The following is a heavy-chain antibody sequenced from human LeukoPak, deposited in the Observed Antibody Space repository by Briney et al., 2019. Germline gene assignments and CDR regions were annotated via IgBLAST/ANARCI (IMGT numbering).Heavy chain of an antibody. CDR1: GFTFTISA. V-gene: IGHV1-58*02. CDR2: IVVGSGNT. D-gene: IGHD3-22*01. J-gene: IGHJ4*02. CDR3: AADHSYASSGYSRFDY. Sequence: SVKVSCKASGFTFTISAMQWLRQARGQRLEWIGWIVVGSGNTNYAQKFQERVTITRDMSTSTAYMELSSLRYEDTAVYYCAADHSYASSGYSRFDYWGEGTLVTVSS.